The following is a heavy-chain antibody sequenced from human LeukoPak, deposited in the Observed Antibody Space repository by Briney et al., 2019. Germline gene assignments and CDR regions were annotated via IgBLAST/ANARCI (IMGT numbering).Heavy chain of an antibody. D-gene: IGHD6-6*01. CDR1: GLTVSSNY. CDR3: ANLARPLDY. J-gene: IGHJ4*02. CDR2: IRYDGSNE. Sequence: GGSLRLSCAASGLTVSSNYMTWVRQAPGKGLEWVTFIRYDGSNEYVDSVKGRFTISRDNSKNTLYLQMNSLKPEDTAVYYCANLARPLDYWGQGALVTVSS. V-gene: IGHV3-30*02.